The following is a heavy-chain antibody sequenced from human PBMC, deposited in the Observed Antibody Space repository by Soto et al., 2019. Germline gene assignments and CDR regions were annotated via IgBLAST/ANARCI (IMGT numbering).Heavy chain of an antibody. D-gene: IGHD3-22*01. V-gene: IGHV1-69*13. J-gene: IGHJ6*02. CDR3: ARDSSGYYDYYYYYGMDV. CDR2: IIPIFGTA. Sequence: SVKVSCKASGGTFSSYAISWVRQAPGQGLEWMGGIIPIFGTANYAQKFQGRVTITADESTSTAYMELSSLRSEDTAVYYCARDSSGYYDYYYYYGMDVWGQGTTVTVSS. CDR1: GGTFSSYA.